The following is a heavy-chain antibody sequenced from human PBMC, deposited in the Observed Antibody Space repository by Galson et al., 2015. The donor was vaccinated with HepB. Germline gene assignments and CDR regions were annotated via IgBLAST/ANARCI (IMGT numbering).Heavy chain of an antibody. D-gene: IGHD3-3*01. V-gene: IGHV3-23*01. CDR3: TKGVYGYYPSSPDY. CDR1: GFSLRSYA. J-gene: IGHJ4*02. Sequence: SLRLSCAASGFSLRSYAMNWVRQAPGKGLEWVSDISDSGGSTDYADSVKGRFTISRDTSTNTLYLQMNSLRDEDTAVYYCTKGVYGYYPSSPDYWGQGTLVTVSS. CDR2: ISDSGGST.